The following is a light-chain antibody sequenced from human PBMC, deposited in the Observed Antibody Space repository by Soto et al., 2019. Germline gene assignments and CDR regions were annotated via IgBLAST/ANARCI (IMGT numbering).Light chain of an antibody. CDR3: HQRKFLLRL. Sequence: ERATLSYRASQTVSSKLAWYQHKPGQAPRLLIYDTSNRATGIPARFSGSGSWTDFTLTISSLDPEDFAVYYCHQRKFLLRLFVQGTKVDIK. CDR1: QTVSSK. CDR2: DTS. V-gene: IGKV3-11*01. J-gene: IGKJ1*01.